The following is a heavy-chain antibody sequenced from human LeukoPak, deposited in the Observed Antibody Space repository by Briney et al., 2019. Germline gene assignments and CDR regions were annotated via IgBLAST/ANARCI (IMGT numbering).Heavy chain of an antibody. V-gene: IGHV4-59*08. Sequence: PSETLSLTCTVSGGSISIYYWNWIRQPPGKGLEWIGYIYYSGSTKYNPSLKTRVTISVDTSKNQFSLKLSSVTAADTAVYYCARGDVVATALDPWGQGTLVTVSS. CDR2: IYYSGST. CDR1: GGSISIYY. D-gene: IGHD5-12*01. CDR3: ARGDVVATALDP. J-gene: IGHJ5*02.